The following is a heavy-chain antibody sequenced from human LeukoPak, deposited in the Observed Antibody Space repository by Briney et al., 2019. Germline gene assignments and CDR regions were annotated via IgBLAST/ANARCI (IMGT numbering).Heavy chain of an antibody. V-gene: IGHV3-23*01. J-gene: IGHJ5*02. CDR2: ISGSGGST. CDR1: GFTFSSYA. CDR3: AKGSDYSNSRNCFDP. Sequence: GGSLRLSCAASGFTFSSYAMSWVRQAPGKGLEWVSAISGSGGSTYYADSVKGRFTISRDNSKNTLYLQINSLRAEDTAVYYCAKGSDYSNSRNCFDPWGQGTLVSVSS. D-gene: IGHD4-4*01.